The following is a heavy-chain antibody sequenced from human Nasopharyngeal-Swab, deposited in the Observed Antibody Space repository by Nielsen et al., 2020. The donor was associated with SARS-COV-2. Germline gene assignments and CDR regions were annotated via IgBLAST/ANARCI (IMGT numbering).Heavy chain of an antibody. Sequence: GESLEISCAASGFTFSSYSMNWVRQAPGKGLEWVSYISSSSSTIYYADSVKGRFTISRDNAKNSLYLQMNSLRAEDTAVYYCARDRATPSPGYYYYGMDVWGQGTTVTVSS. CDR2: ISSSSSTI. J-gene: IGHJ6*02. CDR3: ARDRATPSPGYYYYGMDV. CDR1: GFTFSSYS. V-gene: IGHV3-48*04.